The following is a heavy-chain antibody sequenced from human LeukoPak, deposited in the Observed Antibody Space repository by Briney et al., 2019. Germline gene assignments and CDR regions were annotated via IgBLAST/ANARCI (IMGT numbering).Heavy chain of an antibody. CDR3: ATNRVGTYDRPFDI. Sequence: SETLSLTCTVSGGSISSGSYYWSWIRQPAGKGLEWIGRIYTSGSTNYNPSLKSRVTISVDTSKNQFSLELSSVTATDTAVYFCATNRVGTYDRPFDIWGQGTMVTVSS. D-gene: IGHD1-26*01. J-gene: IGHJ3*02. V-gene: IGHV4-61*02. CDR1: GGSISSGSYY. CDR2: IYTSGST.